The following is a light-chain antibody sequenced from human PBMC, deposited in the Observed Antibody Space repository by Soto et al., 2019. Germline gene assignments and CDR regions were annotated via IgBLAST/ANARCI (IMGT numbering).Light chain of an antibody. Sequence: QSVLTQPPSASGSPGQSVTISCTGTKNDIGGYNFVSWYQQHPGKAPKLMIYEVSSRPSGVSNRFSGSKPGNTASLTISGLQPEDEADYYCSSYTTSSTVVFGTGTKVTVL. V-gene: IGLV2-14*03. J-gene: IGLJ1*01. CDR2: EVS. CDR1: KNDIGGYNF. CDR3: SSYTTSSTVV.